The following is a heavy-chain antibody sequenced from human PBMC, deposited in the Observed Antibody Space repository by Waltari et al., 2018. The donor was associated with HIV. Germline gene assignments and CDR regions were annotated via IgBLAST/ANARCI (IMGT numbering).Heavy chain of an antibody. CDR3: IAARVAGGYDI. D-gene: IGHD2-15*01. V-gene: IGHV3-15*01. Sequence: EVQVVESGGDLVKPGGSLRLPCVASGFAVTNARLGWVRQSPGKGQEWVGRIKNNSAVGNIEYAAPVKGRFTISRDDSKNTLYLQMKRLKIEDTDVYYCIAARVAGGYDIWGQGIMVTVSS. J-gene: IGHJ3*02. CDR2: IKNNSAVGNI. CDR1: GFAVTNAR.